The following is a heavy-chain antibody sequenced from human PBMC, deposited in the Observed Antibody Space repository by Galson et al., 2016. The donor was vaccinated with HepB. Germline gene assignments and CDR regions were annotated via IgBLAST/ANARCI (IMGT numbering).Heavy chain of an antibody. CDR2: IYYSGTA. D-gene: IGHD6-19*01. CDR3: ARVGSGIAEYFQD. V-gene: IGHV4-39*01. Sequence: SETLSLTCSVPDGLISDRNHYWAWIRQPPGEGLDWLASIYYSGTAYYNPSHQNRLTISVDTSKNQFSLKLSSVTAADTAVYYCARVGSGIAEYFQDWGQGTLAIVSS. J-gene: IGHJ1*01. CDR1: DGLISDRNHY.